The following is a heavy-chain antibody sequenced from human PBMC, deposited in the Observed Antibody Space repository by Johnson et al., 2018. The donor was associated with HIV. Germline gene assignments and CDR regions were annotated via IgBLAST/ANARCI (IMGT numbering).Heavy chain of an antibody. D-gene: IGHD2-21*01. CDR2: ISSSGSST. CDR3: AVVALPMYWYDVFDI. J-gene: IGHJ3*02. Sequence: QVQLVESGGGLVKPGGSLRLSCAASGFTFSDYYMSWIRQAPGKGLEWVSYISSSGSSTYYADSVKGRFTISRDNSKNTLYLQMNSLRAEDTAVYYCAVVALPMYWYDVFDIWGQGTMVTVSS. CDR1: GFTFSDYY. V-gene: IGHV3-11*01.